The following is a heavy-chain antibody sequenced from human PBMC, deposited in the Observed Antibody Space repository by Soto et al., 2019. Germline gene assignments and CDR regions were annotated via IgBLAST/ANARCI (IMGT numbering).Heavy chain of an antibody. V-gene: IGHV3-11*01. J-gene: IGHJ4*02. CDR3: ATVRVATVHLDH. Sequence: QVQLVESGGGLVKPGGSLRLSCAASGFTFSDYYMSWIRQAPGKGLEWVSYISSSGSTIYYADSVKGRFTISRDNAKNSRYLQMNRLRAEDTAVYYCATVRVATVHLDHWGQGTLVTVSS. CDR1: GFTFSDYY. D-gene: IGHD5-12*01. CDR2: ISSSGSTI.